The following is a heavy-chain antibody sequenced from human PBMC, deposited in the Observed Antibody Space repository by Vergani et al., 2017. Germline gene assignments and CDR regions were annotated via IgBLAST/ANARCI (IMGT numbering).Heavy chain of an antibody. Sequence: QVQLQESGPGLVKPSETLSLTCTVSGDSIISSSYYWGWIRQPPGKGLEWIGSIYNSGNGDSSSSLKSRVTISADTSKNQFSLRLTSVTAADTAVHYCASGKYYSDSTSHFRGRYFDVWGRGTLVTVPS. CDR2: IYNSGNG. CDR1: GDSIISSSYY. CDR3: ASGKYYSDSTSHFRGRYFDV. V-gene: IGHV4-39*01. J-gene: IGHJ2*01. D-gene: IGHD3-16*01.